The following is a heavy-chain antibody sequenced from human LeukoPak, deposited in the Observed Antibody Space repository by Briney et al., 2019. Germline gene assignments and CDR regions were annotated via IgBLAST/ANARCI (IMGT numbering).Heavy chain of an antibody. Sequence: GGSLRLSCAASGFTFSSYAMSWVRQAPGKGLEWVSTISGSGDSTYYADSVKGRFTISRDNSRNTLYLQMNSLRAEDTAVYYCAKQSTFYGPFDYWGQGTLVTVSS. CDR3: AKQSTFYGPFDY. J-gene: IGHJ4*02. CDR1: GFTFSSYA. V-gene: IGHV3-23*01. D-gene: IGHD2/OR15-2a*01. CDR2: ISGSGDST.